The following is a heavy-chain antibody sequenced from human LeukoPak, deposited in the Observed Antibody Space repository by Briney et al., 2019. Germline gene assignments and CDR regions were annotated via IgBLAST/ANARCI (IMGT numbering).Heavy chain of an antibody. CDR2: FDPEDGET. CDR1: GYALTELS. J-gene: IGHJ4*02. V-gene: IGHV1-24*01. Sequence: AASVKVSCKISGYALTELSMHWVRQAPGKGLEWMGGFDPEDGETIYAQKYQGRVTLTEDTSTDTSYLELSSLTSEDTAVYYCLTVLYGRPWNPVGGGGLWGQGTLVTVSS. D-gene: IGHD1-1*01. CDR3: LTVLYGRPWNPVGGGGL.